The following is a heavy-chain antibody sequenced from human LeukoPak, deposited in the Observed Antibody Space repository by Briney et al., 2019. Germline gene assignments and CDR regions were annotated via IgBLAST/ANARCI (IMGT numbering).Heavy chain of an antibody. CDR1: GDSISSYY. V-gene: IGHV4-59*01. Sequence: KTSETLSLTCTVSGDSISSYYWNWIRQPPGKGLEWIGYIYYTGRTNYNPSLKGRITLSLDTSRNQFSLKLNSVTAADTAVYYCARDSAAGANWFDPWGQGTLVTVSS. D-gene: IGHD6-13*01. CDR2: IYYTGRT. CDR3: ARDSAAGANWFDP. J-gene: IGHJ5*02.